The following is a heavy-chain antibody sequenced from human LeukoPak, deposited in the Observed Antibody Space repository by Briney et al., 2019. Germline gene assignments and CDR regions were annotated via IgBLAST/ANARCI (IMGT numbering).Heavy chain of an antibody. CDR2: IRYDGSNK. J-gene: IGHJ4*02. V-gene: IGHV3-30*02. D-gene: IGHD6-13*01. CDR3: AKEFLPSSSPGY. Sequence: GGSLRLSCAASGFTFSSYGMHWVRQAPGKGLEWVAFIRYDGSNKYYADSVKGRFTISRDNSKNTLYLRMNSLRAEDTAVYYCAKEFLPSSSPGYWGQGTLVTVSS. CDR1: GFTFSSYG.